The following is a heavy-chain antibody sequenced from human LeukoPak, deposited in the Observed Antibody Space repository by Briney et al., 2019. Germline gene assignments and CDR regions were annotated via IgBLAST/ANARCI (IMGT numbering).Heavy chain of an antibody. CDR3: AKDPEFPASSSSD. V-gene: IGHV3-23*01. CDR1: GFTFSSYA. CDR2: ISGSGGRT. D-gene: IGHD6-13*01. J-gene: IGHJ4*02. Sequence: GGSLRLSCAASGFTFSSYAMSWVRQAPGKGLEWVSAISGSGGRTSYADSVKGRFTISRDNSKNTLYLQVNSLRAEDTAVYYCAKDPEFPASSSSDWGRGTLVTVSS.